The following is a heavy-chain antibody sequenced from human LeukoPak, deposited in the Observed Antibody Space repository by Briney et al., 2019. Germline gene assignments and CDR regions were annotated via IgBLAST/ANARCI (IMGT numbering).Heavy chain of an antibody. V-gene: IGHV3-48*03. Sequence: GGSLRLSCAASGFTFSSYEMNWVRQAPGKGLEWVSYISSSCSTIYYADSVKGRFTISRDNAKNSLYLQMNSLRAEDTAVYYCARGPPGAAAGTGYYYYYMDVWGKGTTVTISS. D-gene: IGHD6-13*01. CDR1: GFTFSSYE. CDR3: ARGPPGAAAGTGYYYYYMDV. J-gene: IGHJ6*03. CDR2: ISSSCSTI.